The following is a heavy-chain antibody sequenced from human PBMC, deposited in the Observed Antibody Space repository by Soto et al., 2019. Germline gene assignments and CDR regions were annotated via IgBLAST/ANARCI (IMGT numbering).Heavy chain of an antibody. D-gene: IGHD4-4*01. Sequence: QVQLVQSGAEVKKPGSSVKVSCKASGGTFSSYAISWVRQAPGQGLEWMGGIIPIFGTANYAQKFQGRVTITADESTSTDYMELSSLRSEDTAVYYCARDSNYEYYYYYGMDVWGQGTTVTVSS. V-gene: IGHV1-69*12. J-gene: IGHJ6*02. CDR1: GGTFSSYA. CDR2: IIPIFGTA. CDR3: ARDSNYEYYYYYGMDV.